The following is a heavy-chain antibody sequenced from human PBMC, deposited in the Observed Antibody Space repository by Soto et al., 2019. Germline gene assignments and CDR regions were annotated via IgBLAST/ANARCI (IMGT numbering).Heavy chain of an antibody. J-gene: IGHJ4*02. Sequence: QVQLVQSGAEEKKPGASVKVSCKASGYTFTSYAMHWVRQAPGQRLEWMGWINAGNGNTKYSQKFQGRVTITRDTSASTAYMEXSXXRSEDTAVYYCXXXIVVVTALDYWGQGTLVTVSS. CDR3: XXXIVVVTALDY. CDR1: GYTFTSYA. CDR2: INAGNGNT. D-gene: IGHD2-21*02. V-gene: IGHV1-3*05.